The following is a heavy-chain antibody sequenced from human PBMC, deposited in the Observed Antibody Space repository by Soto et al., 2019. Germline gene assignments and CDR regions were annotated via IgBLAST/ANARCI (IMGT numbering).Heavy chain of an antibody. J-gene: IGHJ4*02. CDR3: ARAPPYSSGWYVTSRRYYFDY. CDR2: INAGNGNT. V-gene: IGHV1-3*01. D-gene: IGHD6-19*01. CDR1: GYTFTSYA. Sequence: EASVKVSCKASGYTFTSYAMHWVRQAPGQRLEWMGWINAGNGNTKYSQKFQGRVTITRDASASTAYMELSSLRSEDTAVYYCARAPPYSSGWYVTSRRYYFDYWGQGTLVTVSS.